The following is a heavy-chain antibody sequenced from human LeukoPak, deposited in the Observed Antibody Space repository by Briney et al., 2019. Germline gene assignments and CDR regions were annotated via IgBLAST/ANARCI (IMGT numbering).Heavy chain of an antibody. Sequence: SETLSLTCTVSGGSISSSSHYWGWIRQPPGKRLEWIGSIYYSGITYYNSSLKSRVTISVDTSKNQFSLKLSSVTAAETAVYYCARQSSGRYYFDYWGQGALVTVSS. CDR1: GGSISSSSHY. CDR2: IYYSGIT. D-gene: IGHD3-16*02. V-gene: IGHV4-39*01. J-gene: IGHJ4*02. CDR3: ARQSSGRYYFDY.